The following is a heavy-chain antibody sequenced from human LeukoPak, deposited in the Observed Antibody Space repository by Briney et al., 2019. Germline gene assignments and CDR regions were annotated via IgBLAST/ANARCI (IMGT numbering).Heavy chain of an antibody. CDR3: ARVVPKQQLVDAFDI. V-gene: IGHV4-59*11. CDR1: GGSISSHY. Sequence: PSRTLSLTCTVPGGSISSHYWSWIRQPPGKGLEWIGYVFYSGSTNYNPSLKSRVSISVDTSKKQLSLKLSSVTAADTAVYYCARVVPKQQLVDAFDIWGQGTMVTVSS. J-gene: IGHJ3*02. CDR2: VFYSGST. D-gene: IGHD6-13*01.